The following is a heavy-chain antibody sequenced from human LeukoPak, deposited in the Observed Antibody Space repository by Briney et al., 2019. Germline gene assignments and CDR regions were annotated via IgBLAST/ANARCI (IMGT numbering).Heavy chain of an antibody. CDR3: ARDVVVAAKRDAFDI. V-gene: IGHV4-59*01. Sequence: PSETLSLTCTVSGGSISSYYWSWIRQPPGKGLEWIGYIYYSGSTNYNPSLKSRVTISVDTSKNQFSLKLSSVTAADTAVYYCARDVVVAAKRDAFDIWGQGTMVTVSS. D-gene: IGHD2-15*01. J-gene: IGHJ3*02. CDR2: IYYSGST. CDR1: GGSISSYY.